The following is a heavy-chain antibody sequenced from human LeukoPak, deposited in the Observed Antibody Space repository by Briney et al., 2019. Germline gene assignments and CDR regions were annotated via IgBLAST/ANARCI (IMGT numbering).Heavy chain of an antibody. J-gene: IGHJ4*02. Sequence: GRSLRLSCAASGFTFSSYAMHWVRQAPGKGLEWVAVISYDGSNKYYADSVKGRFTISRDNSKNTLYLQMNSLRAEDTAVYYCARDPSYDSSGPIDYWGQGTLVTVSS. CDR1: GFTFSSYA. V-gene: IGHV3-30-3*01. CDR3: ARDPSYDSSGPIDY. CDR2: ISYDGSNK. D-gene: IGHD3-22*01.